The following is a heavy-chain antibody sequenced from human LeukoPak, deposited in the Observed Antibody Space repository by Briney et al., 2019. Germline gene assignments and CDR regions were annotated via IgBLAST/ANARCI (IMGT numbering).Heavy chain of an antibody. CDR3: ARDRGYYGSGSYAD. CDR2: ISYDGSNK. J-gene: IGHJ4*02. V-gene: IGHV3-30-3*01. D-gene: IGHD3-10*01. Sequence: GRSLRLSCAASGFTFSSYAMHWVRQAPGKGLEWVAVISYDGSNKYYADSVKGRFTISRDNSKNTLYLQMNSLRAEDTAVYYCARDRGYYGSGSYADWGQGTLVTVSS. CDR1: GFTFSSYA.